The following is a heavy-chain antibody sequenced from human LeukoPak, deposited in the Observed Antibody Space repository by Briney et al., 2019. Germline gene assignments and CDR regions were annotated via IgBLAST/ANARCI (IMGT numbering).Heavy chain of an antibody. D-gene: IGHD3-10*01. V-gene: IGHV3-21*01. CDR2: ISGSSSYI. J-gene: IGHJ6*02. CDR1: GFTFSSYS. Sequence: AGSLRLSCAASGFTFSSYSMNWVRQAPGKGLEWVSSISGSSSYIYYADSVKGRFTISRDNAKNSLYLQMNSLRAEDTAVYYYARDKRYYGSGSYYTYGMDVWGQGTTVTVSS. CDR3: ARDKRYYGSGSYYTYGMDV.